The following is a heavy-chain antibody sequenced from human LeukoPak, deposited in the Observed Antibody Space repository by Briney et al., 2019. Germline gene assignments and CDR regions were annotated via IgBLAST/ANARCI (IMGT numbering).Heavy chain of an antibody. CDR3: ATNQTVGWLFYP. CDR2: IYHSGST. D-gene: IGHD3-10*01. Sequence: SETLSLTCAVPGGTIRSDGYSWSWIRQPPGKGLEWIGYIYHSGSTYYNPSLKSRVTISVDRSKNQFSLKLSSVTAADTAVYYCATNQTVGWLFYPWGQGTLVTVSS. V-gene: IGHV4-30-2*01. CDR1: GGTIRSDGYS. J-gene: IGHJ5*02.